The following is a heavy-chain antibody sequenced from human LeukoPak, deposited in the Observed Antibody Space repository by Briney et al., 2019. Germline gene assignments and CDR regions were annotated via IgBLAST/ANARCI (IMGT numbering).Heavy chain of an antibody. J-gene: IGHJ4*02. V-gene: IGHV3-20*04. Sequence: GGSLRLSCAASGFAFDDYGMSWVRQAPGKGLEWVSGINWNGGSIGYADSVKGRFTISRDNAKNSLYLQINGLRAEDTALYYCARADKDGYGFFGFDYWGQGTLVTVSS. D-gene: IGHD5-18*01. CDR3: ARADKDGYGFFGFDY. CDR1: GFAFDDYG. CDR2: INWNGGSI.